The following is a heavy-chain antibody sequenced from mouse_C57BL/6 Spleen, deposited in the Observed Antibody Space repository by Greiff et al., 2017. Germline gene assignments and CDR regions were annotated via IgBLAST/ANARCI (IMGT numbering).Heavy chain of an antibody. CDR1: GYTFTSYW. V-gene: IGHV1-69*01. Sequence: QVQLQQPGAELVMPGASVKLSCKASGYTFTSYWMHWVKQRPGQGLEWIGEIDPSDSYTNYNQKFKGKSTLTVDKSSSTAYMQLSSLTSEDSAVYYCARDGGGYYFDYWGQGTTLTVSA. J-gene: IGHJ2*01. CDR3: ARDGGGYYFDY. CDR2: IDPSDSYT.